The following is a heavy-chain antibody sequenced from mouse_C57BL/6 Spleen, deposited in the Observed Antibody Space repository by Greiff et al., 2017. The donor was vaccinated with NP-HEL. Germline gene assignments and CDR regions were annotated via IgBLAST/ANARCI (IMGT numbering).Heavy chain of an antibody. D-gene: IGHD2-12*01. J-gene: IGHJ4*01. CDR2: IYPGDGDT. Sequence: VQLQQSGAELVKPGASVKISCKASGYAFSSYWMNWVKQRPGKGLEWIGQIYPGDGDTNYNGKFKGKATLTADKSSSTAYMQLSSLTSEDSAVYFCARSATVAYAMDYWGQGTSVTVSS. CDR1: GYAFSSYW. CDR3: ARSATVAYAMDY. V-gene: IGHV1-80*01.